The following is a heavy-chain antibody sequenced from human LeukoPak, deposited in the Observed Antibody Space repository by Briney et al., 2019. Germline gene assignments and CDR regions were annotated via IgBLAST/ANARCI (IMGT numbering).Heavy chain of an antibody. D-gene: IGHD6-6*01. V-gene: IGHV1-2*02. CDR2: INPKSGGT. J-gene: IGHJ4*02. CDR1: GYTFTGYY. CDR3: ARDLSIAARPFDY. Sequence: ASVKVSCKASGYTFTGYYMHWVRQAPGQGLEWMGWINPKSGGTNYAQKFQGRVTMTRDTSISTAYMELSRLRSDDTAVYYCARDLSIAARPFDYWGQGTLVTVSS.